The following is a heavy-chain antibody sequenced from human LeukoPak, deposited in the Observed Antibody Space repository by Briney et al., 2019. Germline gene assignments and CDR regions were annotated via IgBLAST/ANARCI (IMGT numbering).Heavy chain of an antibody. CDR2: IYSGGDR. D-gene: IGHD2-2*01. J-gene: IGHJ4*02. Sequence: GGSLRLSCAPSDFRVTSYYMGWVRQAPGKGLDWVSLIYSGGDRYYADSVKGRFTISRDTSKNTLDLQMNSLRPEDTAVYYCARSTYCSSTSCPFDYWGQGTLVTVSS. CDR3: ARSTYCSSTSCPFDY. CDR1: DFRVTSYY. V-gene: IGHV3-53*01.